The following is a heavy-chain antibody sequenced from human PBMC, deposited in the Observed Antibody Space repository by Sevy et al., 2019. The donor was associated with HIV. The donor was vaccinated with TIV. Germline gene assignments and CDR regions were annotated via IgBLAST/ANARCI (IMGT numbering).Heavy chain of an antibody. CDR1: GVTFSNYW. Sequence: GGSLRLSCAASGVTFSNYWMTWVRLGPGKGLEWVANINKDGSQKYYVDSVKGRFTISRDNADNSLYLQMNSLRAEDMAVYYCARGRHMDVWGKGITVTVSS. V-gene: IGHV3-7*03. J-gene: IGHJ6*04. CDR2: INKDGSQK. CDR3: ARGRHMDV.